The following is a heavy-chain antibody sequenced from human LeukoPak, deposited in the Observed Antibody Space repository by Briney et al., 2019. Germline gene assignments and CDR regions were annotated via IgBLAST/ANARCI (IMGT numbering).Heavy chain of an antibody. J-gene: IGHJ4*02. D-gene: IGHD6-19*01. V-gene: IGHV5-51*01. CDR2: IYPGDSDT. CDR3: ARQIGSSGYFDF. CDR1: GYSFTSYW. Sequence: GESLKISCKGSGYSFTSYWIAWLRQMPGKGLEWMGIIYPGDSDTRYSPSFKGQVTISADKSINPAYRQWSGLKASDTAMYYCARQIGSSGYFDFWGQGTLVTVSS.